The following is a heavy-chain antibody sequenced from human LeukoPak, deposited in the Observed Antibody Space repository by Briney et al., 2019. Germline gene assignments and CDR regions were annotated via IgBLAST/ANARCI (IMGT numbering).Heavy chain of an antibody. J-gene: IGHJ4*02. CDR1: GFTFSNYG. CDR2: ISYDGSNK. D-gene: IGHD3-9*01. V-gene: IGHV3-30*18. CDR3: AKGHDILTGYYKKSSYFDY. Sequence: HPGGSLRLSCAASGFTFSNYGMHWVRQAPGQGLEWVAFISYDGSNKYYADSVKGRFTISRDNSKNTLYLQMNSLRAEDTAVYYCAKGHDILTGYYKKSSYFDYWGQGTLVTVSS.